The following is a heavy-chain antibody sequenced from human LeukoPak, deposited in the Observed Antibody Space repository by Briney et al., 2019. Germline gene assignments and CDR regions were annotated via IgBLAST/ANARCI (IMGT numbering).Heavy chain of an antibody. V-gene: IGHV3-23*01. D-gene: IGHD3-16*02. CDR3: AKGRYYVWGSYRSYYFDY. Sequence: GGSLRLSCAASGFTFSSYAMSWVRQAPGKGLEWVSAISGSGGGTYYADSVKGRFTISRDNSKNTLYLQMNSLRAEDTAVYYCAKGRYYVWGSYRSYYFDYRGQGTLVTVSS. J-gene: IGHJ4*02. CDR1: GFTFSSYA. CDR2: ISGSGGGT.